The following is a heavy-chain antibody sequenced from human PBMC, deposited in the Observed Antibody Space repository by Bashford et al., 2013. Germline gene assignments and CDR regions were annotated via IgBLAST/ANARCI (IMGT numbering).Heavy chain of an antibody. D-gene: IGHD3-9*01. CDR2: FDPEDGET. V-gene: IGHV1-24*01. CDR3: TRAGVTTGNVMNY. Sequence: ASVKVSCKVSGYTLTELSMHWVRQAPGKGLEWMGGFDPEDGETIYAQKFQGRFTISRDNAKNTLYLQMNSLRAEDTAVYYCTRAGVTTGNVMNYWGQGTLVTVSS. CDR1: GYTLTELS. J-gene: IGHJ4*02.